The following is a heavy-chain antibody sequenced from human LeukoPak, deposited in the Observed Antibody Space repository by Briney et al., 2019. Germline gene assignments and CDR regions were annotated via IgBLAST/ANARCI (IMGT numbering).Heavy chain of an antibody. D-gene: IGHD6-19*01. Sequence: GESLKISCKGSGYSFTTYWIGWVRQMPGKGLEYMAFIYPGDSDTRYSPSFQDQVTVSVDNSITTAYLQWSSLKASDTAIYYCARRESSGFYYFDYWGQGTLVTVSS. CDR2: IYPGDSDT. V-gene: IGHV5-51*01. CDR3: ARRESSGFYYFDY. J-gene: IGHJ4*02. CDR1: GYSFTTYW.